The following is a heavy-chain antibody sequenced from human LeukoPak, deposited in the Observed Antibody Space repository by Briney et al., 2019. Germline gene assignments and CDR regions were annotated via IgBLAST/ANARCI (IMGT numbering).Heavy chain of an antibody. CDR3: AKSGYNRFDY. CDR2: ISGSDSST. D-gene: IGHD5-24*01. J-gene: IGHJ4*02. V-gene: IGHV3-23*01. CDR1: GFTFSSSA. Sequence: PWGSLRLSCAASGFTFSSSAMSWVRQAPGKGLEWVSTISGSDSSTYYADPVKGRFTISRDNSKNTLYLQMNSLRADDTAVYYCAKSGYNRFDYWGQGTLVTVSS.